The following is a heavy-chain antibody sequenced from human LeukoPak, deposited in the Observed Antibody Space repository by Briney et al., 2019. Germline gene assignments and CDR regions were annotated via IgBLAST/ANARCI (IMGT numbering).Heavy chain of an antibody. D-gene: IGHD3-9*01. J-gene: IGHJ5*02. V-gene: IGHV1-2*02. CDR2: INPNSGGT. Sequence: EASVKVSCKASGYTFTGYYMHWVRQAPGQGLEWMGWINPNSGGTNYAQKFQGGVTMTRDTSISTAYMELSRLRSDDTAVYYCARELTGNWFDPWGQGTLVTVSS. CDR1: GYTFTGYY. CDR3: ARELTGNWFDP.